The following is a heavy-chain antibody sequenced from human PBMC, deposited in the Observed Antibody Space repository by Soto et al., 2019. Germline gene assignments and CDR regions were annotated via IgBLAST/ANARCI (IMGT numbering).Heavy chain of an antibody. D-gene: IGHD3-3*02. CDR2: INAGNGNT. CDR3: ARVLAHYYHYGMDV. J-gene: IGHJ6*02. Sequence: ASVKVSCKASGYTFTSYAMHWVRQAPGQRLEWMGWINAGNGNTKYSQKFQGRVTITRDTSASTAYMELSSLRSEDTAVYYCARVLAHYYHYGMDVWGQGTTVTVSS. V-gene: IGHV1-3*01. CDR1: GYTFTSYA.